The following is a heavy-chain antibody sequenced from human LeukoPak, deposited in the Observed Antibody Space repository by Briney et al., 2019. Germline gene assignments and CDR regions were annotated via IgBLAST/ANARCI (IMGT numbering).Heavy chain of an antibody. CDR1: GFTFSNYR. V-gene: IGHV3-21*01. CDR2: ISSSSSYI. Sequence: GGSLRLSCAASGFTFSNYRMNWVRQAPGKGLEWVSSISSSSSYIYYADSVKGRFTISRDNAKNSLYLQMNSLRAEDTAVYYCARNRISSGYDAFDIWGQGTMVTVSS. CDR3: ARNRISSGYDAFDI. J-gene: IGHJ3*02. D-gene: IGHD3-22*01.